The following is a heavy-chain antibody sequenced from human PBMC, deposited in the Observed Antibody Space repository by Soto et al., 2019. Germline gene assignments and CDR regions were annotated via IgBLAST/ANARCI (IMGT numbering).Heavy chain of an antibody. CDR1: GGTFSSYA. CDR2: IIPIFGTA. V-gene: IGHV1-69*13. CDR3: GRELWDYYDSSGYLRRLDY. Sequence: SVKVSCKASGGTFSSYAISWVRQAPGQGLEWMGGIIPIFGTANYARKLQGRVPITADESTSTAYMELSSLRSEDTAVYYCGRELWDYYDSSGYLRRLDYWGQGTLVTVSS. J-gene: IGHJ4*02. D-gene: IGHD3-22*01.